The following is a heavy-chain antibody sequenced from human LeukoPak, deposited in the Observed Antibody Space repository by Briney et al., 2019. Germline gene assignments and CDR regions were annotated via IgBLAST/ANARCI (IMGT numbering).Heavy chain of an antibody. CDR2: IYYSGST. CDR3: ARHKKQYYDFDY. V-gene: IGHV4-39*01. CDR1: GGSISSSSYY. J-gene: IGHJ4*02. Sequence: SETLSLTCTVSGGSISSSSYYWGWIRQPPGKGLEWIGSIYYSGSTYYNPSLKSRVTISVDTSKNQFSLKLNSVTAADTAVYYCARHKKQYYDFDYWGQGTLVTVSS. D-gene: IGHD3-3*01.